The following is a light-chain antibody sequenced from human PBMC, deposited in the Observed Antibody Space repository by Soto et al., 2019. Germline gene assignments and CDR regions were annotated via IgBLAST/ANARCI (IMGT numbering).Light chain of an antibody. CDR1: QSVSSY. CDR2: DAS. J-gene: IGKJ2*01. Sequence: EIVLTQSPATLSLSPGERATLSCRASQSVSSYLDWYQQKPGQAPRLLIYDASNRATGIPARFSGSGSGTDFTLTISSLEPEDFAVYYCQQRSNWPTAFGQVTKLEIK. CDR3: QQRSNWPTA. V-gene: IGKV3-11*01.